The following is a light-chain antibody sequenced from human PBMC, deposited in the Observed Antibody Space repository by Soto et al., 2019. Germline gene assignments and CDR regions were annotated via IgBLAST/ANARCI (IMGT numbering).Light chain of an antibody. CDR1: NSNIGNSY. CDR2: ENA. J-gene: IGLJ1*01. Sequence: QSALTQPPSVSAAPGQKVTISCSGSNSNIGNSYVYWYQQFPGAAPKLLMYENAKRASGIPDRFSGSKSGAAATLAITGIQTGDEADYYCGTWDSGLSGVVFGTGTELTVL. CDR3: GTWDSGLSGVV. V-gene: IGLV1-51*02.